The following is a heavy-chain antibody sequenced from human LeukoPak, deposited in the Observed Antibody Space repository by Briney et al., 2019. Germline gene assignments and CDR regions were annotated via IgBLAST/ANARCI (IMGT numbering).Heavy chain of an antibody. CDR3: AKALMSTVTTPDY. Sequence: GGSLRLSCAASGFTFSTSWMTWVRQAPGKGLEWVSAISGSGDSTYYADSVKGRFTISRDNSKNTLYLQMNSLRAEDTAVYYCAKALMSTVTTPDYWGQGTLVTVSS. CDR1: GFTFSTSW. V-gene: IGHV3-23*01. J-gene: IGHJ4*02. CDR2: ISGSGDST. D-gene: IGHD4-17*01.